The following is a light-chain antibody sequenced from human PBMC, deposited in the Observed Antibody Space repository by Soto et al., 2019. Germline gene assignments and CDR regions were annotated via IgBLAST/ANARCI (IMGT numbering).Light chain of an antibody. CDR3: SSYTSSSTLVV. Sequence: QSALTQPASVSGSPGQSITISCIGTSSDVGGYNYVSWYQQQPGKAPKLMIYDVNNRPSGVSNRFSGSKSGNTASLTISGLQAEDEADYYCSSYTSSSTLVVFGGGTKLTVL. J-gene: IGLJ2*01. V-gene: IGLV2-14*01. CDR2: DVN. CDR1: SSDVGGYNY.